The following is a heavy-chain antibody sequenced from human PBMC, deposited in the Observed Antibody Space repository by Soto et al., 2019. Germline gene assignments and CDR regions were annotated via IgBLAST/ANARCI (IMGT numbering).Heavy chain of an antibody. CDR2: IIPIFGTA. CDR3: ARAYDDAAAGSTGYYYGMDV. V-gene: IGHV1-69*13. J-gene: IGHJ6*02. Sequence: SVKVSCKASGGTFSSSAISWVRQAPGQGLEWMGGIIPIFGTANYAQKFQGRVTITADESTSTAYMELSSLRSEDTAVYYCARAYDDAAAGSTGYYYGMDVWGQGTTVTVSS. D-gene: IGHD6-13*01. CDR1: GGTFSSSA.